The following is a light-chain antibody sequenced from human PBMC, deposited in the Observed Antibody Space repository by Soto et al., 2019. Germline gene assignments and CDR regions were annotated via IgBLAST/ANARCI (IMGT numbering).Light chain of an antibody. Sequence: QSVLTQPPSVSGTPGQRVIIPCSGSSSNIGSNTVNWYQQLPGTAPKLLIYNNNQRPSGVTDRFSGSKSGTSASLAISGLQSEDEADYFCAAWDDSLNGPRFGGGTKVTVL. CDR2: NNN. V-gene: IGLV1-44*01. CDR1: SSNIGSNT. CDR3: AAWDDSLNGPR. J-gene: IGLJ2*01.